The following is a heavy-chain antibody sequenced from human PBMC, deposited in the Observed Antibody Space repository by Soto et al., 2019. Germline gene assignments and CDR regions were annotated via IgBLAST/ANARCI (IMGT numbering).Heavy chain of an antibody. Sequence: QVQLVESGGGVVQPGRSLRLSCAASGFTFSSYGMHWVRQAPGKGLEWVAVISYDGSNKYYADSVKGRFTISRDNSKNTLYLQMNSPRAEDTAVYYCYGSGSYFSPHFDYWGQGTLVTVSS. D-gene: IGHD3-10*01. CDR1: GFTFSSYG. J-gene: IGHJ4*02. CDR2: ISYDGSNK. V-gene: IGHV3-30*03. CDR3: YGSGSYFSPHFDY.